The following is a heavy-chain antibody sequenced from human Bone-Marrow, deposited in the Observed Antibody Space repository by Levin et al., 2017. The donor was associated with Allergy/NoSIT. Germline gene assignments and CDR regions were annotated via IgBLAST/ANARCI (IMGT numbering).Heavy chain of an antibody. CDR3: ARDRSGIRGYGLDV. CDR1: GGSTSSGDYY. CDR2: IYQSGST. J-gene: IGHJ6*02. Sequence: SQTLSLTCTVSGGSTSSGDYYWTWNRQPPGKGLEWIGNIYQSGSTHYNPSLNSRVSISIDTSENQFSLKLTSVSAADTAVYYCARDRSGIRGYGLDVWGQGATVTVSS. V-gene: IGHV4-30-4*01. D-gene: IGHD2-15*01.